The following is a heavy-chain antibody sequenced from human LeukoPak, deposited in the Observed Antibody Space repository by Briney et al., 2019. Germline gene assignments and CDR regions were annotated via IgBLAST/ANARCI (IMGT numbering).Heavy chain of an antibody. CDR2: IRSSSSYM. Sequence: GGSLRLSCAASGFTFSSYSMNWVRQAPGKGLEWVSSIRSSSSYMYYADSVKGRFTISRDNAKNSLYLQMNSLRAEDTAVYYCARDDSVPAAYVDYYFYYYMDVWGKGTTVTVSS. CDR3: ARDDSVPAAYVDYYFYYYMDV. J-gene: IGHJ6*03. D-gene: IGHD2-2*01. CDR1: GFTFSSYS. V-gene: IGHV3-21*06.